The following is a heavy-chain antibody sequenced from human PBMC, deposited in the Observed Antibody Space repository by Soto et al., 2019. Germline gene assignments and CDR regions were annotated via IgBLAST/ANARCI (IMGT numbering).Heavy chain of an antibody. D-gene: IGHD1-1*01. J-gene: IGHJ4*02. CDR2: IDESGDS. CDR3: AREGGYVDY. V-gene: IGHV4-39*02. CDR1: GGPIRSSSHY. Sequence: PLETLSLTCTVSGGPIRSSSHYWGWIRQSPGTGLEWIGSIDESGDSYYNPSLKSRVTIFVDTSKNQFSLKLISVTGADSAIYYCAREGGYVDYWGQGTLVTVS.